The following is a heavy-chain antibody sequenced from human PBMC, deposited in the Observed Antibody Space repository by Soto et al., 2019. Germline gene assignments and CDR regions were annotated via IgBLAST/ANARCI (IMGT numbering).Heavy chain of an antibody. CDR2: INHSGST. J-gene: IGHJ4*02. CDR1: GGSFSGYY. V-gene: IGHV4-34*01. CDR3: ARGITIGAAPDKNYFDS. Sequence: PSETLSLTCAVHGGSFSGYYWTWIRQPPGRGLEWIGEINHSGSTYSNPSLKSRVAISVDTSKNQFSLKLRSVTAADTAVYYCARGITIGAAPDKNYFDSWGQGTLVTVSS. D-gene: IGHD3-10*01.